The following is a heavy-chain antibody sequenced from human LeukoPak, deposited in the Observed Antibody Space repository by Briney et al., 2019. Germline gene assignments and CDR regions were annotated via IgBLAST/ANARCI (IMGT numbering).Heavy chain of an antibody. CDR2: INHSGST. CDR1: GFTFSSYW. Sequence: PGGSLRLSCAASGFTFSSYWMSWIRQPPGKGLEWIGEINHSGSTNYNPSLKSRVTISVDTSKNQFSLKLSSVTAADTAVYYCARGLAYYYYYYYMDVWGKGTTVTVSS. CDR3: ARGLAYYYYYYYMDV. J-gene: IGHJ6*03. V-gene: IGHV4-34*01.